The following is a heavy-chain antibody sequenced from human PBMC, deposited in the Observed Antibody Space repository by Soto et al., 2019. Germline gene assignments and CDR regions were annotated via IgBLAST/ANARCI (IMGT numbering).Heavy chain of an antibody. Sequence: ASVKVSCKASGYTFTCYYMHWVRQAPGQGLEWMGWINPNSGGTNYAQKFQGWVTMTRDTSISTAYMELSRLRSDDTAVYYCAREGGPFWSGYSGNWFDPCGQGTLVTVSS. CDR1: GYTFTCYY. J-gene: IGHJ5*02. V-gene: IGHV1-2*04. CDR2: INPNSGGT. CDR3: AREGGPFWSGYSGNWFDP. D-gene: IGHD3-3*01.